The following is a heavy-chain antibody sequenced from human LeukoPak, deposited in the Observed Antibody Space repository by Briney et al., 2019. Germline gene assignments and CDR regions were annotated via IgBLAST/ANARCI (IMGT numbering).Heavy chain of an antibody. CDR3: AKDHGYGQQGY. CDR2: ISGSGSST. J-gene: IGHJ4*02. CDR1: GFTFSSYA. Sequence: PGGSLRLSCAASGFTFSSYAMSWVRQAPGKGLEWVSTISGSGSSTFYADSVKGRFTISRDNSKNTLYLQMNSLRAEDTAVYYCAKDHGYGQQGYWGQGTLVTVSS. V-gene: IGHV3-23*01. D-gene: IGHD5-18*01.